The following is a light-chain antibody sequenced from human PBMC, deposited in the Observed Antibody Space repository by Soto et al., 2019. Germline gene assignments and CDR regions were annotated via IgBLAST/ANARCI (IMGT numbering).Light chain of an antibody. CDR3: QQRSNGPLT. V-gene: IGKV3-11*01. J-gene: IGKJ4*01. CDR1: QSVSSY. Sequence: EIVLTQSPATLSLSPGERATLSCRASQSVSSYLAWYQQKPGQAPRLLIYDASNRATGIPARFSGSGSGTDFTPTTSSLEPEVFAVYYCQQRSNGPLTFGGGTKVEIK. CDR2: DAS.